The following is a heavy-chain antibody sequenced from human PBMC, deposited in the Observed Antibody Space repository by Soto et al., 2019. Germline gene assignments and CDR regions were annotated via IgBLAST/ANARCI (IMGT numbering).Heavy chain of an antibody. CDR3: ARTMVRGVIWWFDP. CDR2: INPNSGGT. D-gene: IGHD3-10*01. Sequence: ASVKVSCKASGYTFTGYYMHWVRQAPGQGLEWMGWINPNSGGTNYAQKFQGRVTMTRDTSISTAYMELSRLRSDDTAVYYCARTMVRGVIWWFDPWGQGXLVTVYS. CDR1: GYTFTGYY. J-gene: IGHJ5*02. V-gene: IGHV1-2*02.